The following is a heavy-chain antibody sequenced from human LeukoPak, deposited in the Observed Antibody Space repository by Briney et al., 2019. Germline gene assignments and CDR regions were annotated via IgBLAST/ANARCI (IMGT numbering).Heavy chain of an antibody. J-gene: IGHJ4*02. CDR3: ARGSSGSSNFDY. D-gene: IGHD1-26*01. CDR1: GFTFSSYA. CDR2: ISSSSSYI. Sequence: PGGSLRLSCAASGFTFSSYAMSWVRQAPGKGLEWVSSISSSSSYIYYADSVKGRFTISRDNAKNSLYLQMNSLRAEDTAVYYCARGSSGSSNFDYWGQGTLVTVSS. V-gene: IGHV3-21*01.